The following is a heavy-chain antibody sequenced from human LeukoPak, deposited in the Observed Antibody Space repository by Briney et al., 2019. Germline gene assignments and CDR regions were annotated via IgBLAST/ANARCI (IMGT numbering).Heavy chain of an antibody. CDR2: ISAYNGNT. J-gene: IGHJ4*02. Sequence: GASVKVSCKASGYIFRSYGISWVRQAPGQGLEWMGWISAYNGNTKYAQKVQGRVTMTTDTSTSTAYMELRRLRSDETAVYYCARDTEWEVNPDYFDYWGQGTLVTVSS. D-gene: IGHD1-26*01. CDR3: ARDTEWEVNPDYFDY. V-gene: IGHV1-18*01. CDR1: GYIFRSYG.